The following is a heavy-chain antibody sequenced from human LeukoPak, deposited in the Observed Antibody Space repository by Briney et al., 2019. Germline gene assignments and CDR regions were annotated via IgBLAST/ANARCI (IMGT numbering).Heavy chain of an antibody. Sequence: GGSLRLSCADSGLTYSNYAMSWVRQAPGKGLEWVSSISGRGRDIFYADSVKGRFTISRDNAKNSLYLHMNSLRAEDTAVYYCARELTAAAGLDYWGQGTLVTVSS. V-gene: IGHV3-21*01. CDR2: ISGRGRDI. CDR1: GLTYSNYA. D-gene: IGHD6-13*01. J-gene: IGHJ4*02. CDR3: ARELTAAAGLDY.